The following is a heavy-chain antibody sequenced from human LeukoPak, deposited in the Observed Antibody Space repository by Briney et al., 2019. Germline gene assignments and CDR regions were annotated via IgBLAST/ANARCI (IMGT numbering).Heavy chain of an antibody. CDR2: ISYDGSNK. D-gene: IGHD3-22*01. V-gene: IGHV3-30*03. Sequence: GGSLRLSCAASGFTFSSYGMHWVRQAPGKGLEWVAVISYDGSNKYYADSVKGRFTISRDNSKNTLYLQMNSLRAEDTAVYYCARVSRVTMIPGSGAFDIWGQGTMVTVSS. CDR1: GFTFSSYG. J-gene: IGHJ3*02. CDR3: ARVSRVTMIPGSGAFDI.